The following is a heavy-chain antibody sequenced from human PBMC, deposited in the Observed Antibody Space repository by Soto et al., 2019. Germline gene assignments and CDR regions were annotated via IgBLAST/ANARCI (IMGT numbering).Heavy chain of an antibody. J-gene: IGHJ4*02. CDR2: ISYDGSNK. CDR1: GFTFSSYG. V-gene: IGHV3-30*18. D-gene: IGHD3-10*01. Sequence: QVQLVESGGGVVQPGRSLRLSCAASGFTFSSYGMHWVRQAPGKGLEWVAVISYDGSNKYYADSVKGRFTISRDNSKNTLYLQMNSLRAEDTAVYYCAKDLHYYGSGSYYPDYWGQGTLVTVSS. CDR3: AKDLHYYGSGSYYPDY.